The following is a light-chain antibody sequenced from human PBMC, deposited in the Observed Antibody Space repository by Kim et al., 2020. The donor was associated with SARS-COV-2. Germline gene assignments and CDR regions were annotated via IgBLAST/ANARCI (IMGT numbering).Light chain of an antibody. CDR2: EVS. J-gene: IGLJ2*01. CDR3: SSYAGSNNLV. Sequence: GQSWTISCTGTRSDVSSYNYFSWYQQHPGNAPKLIIYEVSKRPSRGPDRFSGSKSGNTASLTVSGLQAEDEADYYCSSYAGSNNLVFGGGTQLTVL. V-gene: IGLV2-8*01. CDR1: RSDVSSYNY.